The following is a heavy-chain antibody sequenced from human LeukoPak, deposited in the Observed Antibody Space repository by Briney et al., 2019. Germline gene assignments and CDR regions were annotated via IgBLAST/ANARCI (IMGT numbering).Heavy chain of an antibody. CDR3: AKDKWLRGYYYYYMDV. V-gene: IGHV3-43*01. D-gene: IGHD5-12*01. Sequence: PGGSLRLSCAAAGFTFDDYNMHWVRQVPGKGLERVSLITWNGDSTYYADSVEGRFTISRDNSKNALYLQMNSLRTEDTALYYCAKDKWLRGYYYYYMDVWGKGTTVTVSS. CDR2: ITWNGDST. J-gene: IGHJ6*03. CDR1: GFTFDDYN.